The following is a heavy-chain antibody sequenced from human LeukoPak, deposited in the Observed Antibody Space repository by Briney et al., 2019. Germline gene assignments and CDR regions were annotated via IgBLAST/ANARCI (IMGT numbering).Heavy chain of an antibody. CDR2: IVVGSGNT. Sequence: GTSVKVSCKASGFTFTSSAMQLVRQARGQRLEWIGWIVVGSGNTNYAQKFQERVTITRDMSTSTAYMELSSLRSEDTAVYYCAAVGGDVRLGELSLSPIDYWGQGTLVTVSS. CDR1: GFTFTSSA. V-gene: IGHV1-58*02. CDR3: AAVGGDVRLGELSLSPIDY. J-gene: IGHJ4*02. D-gene: IGHD3-16*02.